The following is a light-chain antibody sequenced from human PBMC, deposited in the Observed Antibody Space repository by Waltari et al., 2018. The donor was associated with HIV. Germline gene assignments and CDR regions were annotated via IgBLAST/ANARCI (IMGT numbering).Light chain of an antibody. Sequence: SYVLTQPPSVSVAPGQTAKITCAGNNLGTKSLHWYQQKPGQAPVLVVYDDIDRPSGIPERFSGSNSGNTATLTISRVEAGDEADYYCQVWDSSSDHWVFGGGTKLTVL. J-gene: IGLJ3*02. CDR1: NLGTKS. V-gene: IGLV3-21*02. CDR3: QVWDSSSDHWV. CDR2: DDI.